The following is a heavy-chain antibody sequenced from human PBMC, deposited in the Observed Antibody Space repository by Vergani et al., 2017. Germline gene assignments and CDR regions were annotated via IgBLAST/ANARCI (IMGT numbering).Heavy chain of an antibody. V-gene: IGHV4-61*02. Sequence: QVQLQESGPGLVKPSQTLSLTCTVSGGSISSGSYYWSWIRQPAGKGLEWIGRIYTSGSTNYNPSLKSRVTISVDTSKNQFSLKLSSVTAADTAVYYCARGDSSGWYGYWGQGTLVTVSS. CDR1: GGSISSGSYY. CDR2: IYTSGST. CDR3: ARGDSSGWYGY. J-gene: IGHJ4*02. D-gene: IGHD6-19*01.